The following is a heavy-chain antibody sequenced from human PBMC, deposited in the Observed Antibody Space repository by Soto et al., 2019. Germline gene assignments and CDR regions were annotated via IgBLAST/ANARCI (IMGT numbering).Heavy chain of an antibody. Sequence: QVQLLESGPGLVKTSQTLSLTCSVSGGSTGSGGYYWSWVRQHPGKGLEWIGYIYYTGSAYYSPSLEGRVSISVDTSKNQFSLILDAVTVADTAVYYCARADFGDRGLAFDSWGQGILVTVSS. J-gene: IGHJ4*02. CDR3: ARADFGDRGLAFDS. CDR1: GGSTGSGGYY. V-gene: IGHV4-31*03. CDR2: IYYTGSA. D-gene: IGHD2-21*01.